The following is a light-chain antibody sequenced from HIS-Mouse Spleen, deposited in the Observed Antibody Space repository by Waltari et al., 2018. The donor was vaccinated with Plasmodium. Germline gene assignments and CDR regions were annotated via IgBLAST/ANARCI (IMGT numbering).Light chain of an antibody. CDR1: QSVSSN. CDR3: QQYNNWSFT. V-gene: IGKV3-15*01. J-gene: IGKJ3*01. Sequence: EIVMTQSPATLSVSTGERATLSCRASQSVSSNLAWYQQKPGHAPRLLIYGASTRATGIPARFSGSGSGTEFTLTISSLQSEDFAVYYCQQYNNWSFTFGPGTKVDIK. CDR2: GAS.